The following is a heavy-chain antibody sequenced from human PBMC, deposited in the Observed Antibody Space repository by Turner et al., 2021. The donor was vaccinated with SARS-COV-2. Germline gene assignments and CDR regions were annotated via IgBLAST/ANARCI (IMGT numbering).Heavy chain of an antibody. CDR2: FDPEDGET. J-gene: IGHJ6*02. Sequence: QVQLVQSGAELKRPGASVKVSCEISGYSLTELSMHWVRQAPGKGLEWMGGFDPEDGETIYAQKCQGRVTMTEDTSTDTAYMELSSLRSEDTAVYYCATGVAVAGTPSEYYYYYGMDVWGQGTTVTVSS. V-gene: IGHV1-24*01. D-gene: IGHD6-19*01. CDR1: GYSLTELS. CDR3: ATGVAVAGTPSEYYYYYGMDV.